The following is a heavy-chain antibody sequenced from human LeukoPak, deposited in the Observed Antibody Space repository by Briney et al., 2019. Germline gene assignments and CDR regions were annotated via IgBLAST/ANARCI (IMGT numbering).Heavy chain of an antibody. D-gene: IGHD3-22*01. J-gene: IGHJ1*01. CDR3: ARVGYYYDSSGYQSAEYFQH. Sequence: GGSLRLSCAASGFTVSSNYMSWVRQAPGKGLEWVSVIYSGGSTYYADSVKGRFTISRDNSKNTLYLQMNSLRAEDTAVYYCARVGYYYDSSGYQSAEYFQHWGQGTLVTVSS. V-gene: IGHV3-66*01. CDR1: GFTVSSNY. CDR2: IYSGGST.